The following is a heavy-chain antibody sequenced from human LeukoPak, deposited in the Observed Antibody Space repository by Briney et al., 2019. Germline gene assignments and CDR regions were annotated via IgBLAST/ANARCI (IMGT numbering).Heavy chain of an antibody. Sequence: SETLSLTCAVYGGSFSGYYWSWIRQPPGKGLEWIGEINHSGSTNYNPSLKSRVTISVDTSKNQFPLKLSSVTAADTAVYYCARAPSSYGYGSWFDPWGQGTLVTVSS. J-gene: IGHJ5*02. CDR3: ARAPSSYGYGSWFDP. CDR2: INHSGST. D-gene: IGHD5-18*01. CDR1: GGSFSGYY. V-gene: IGHV4-34*01.